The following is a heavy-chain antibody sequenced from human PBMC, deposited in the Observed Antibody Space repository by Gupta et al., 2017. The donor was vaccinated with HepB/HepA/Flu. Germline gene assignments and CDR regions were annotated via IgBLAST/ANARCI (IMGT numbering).Heavy chain of an antibody. J-gene: IGHJ5*02. CDR2: IYYSGST. CDR1: GGSISSSS. Sequence: QVQLQESGTGLVKPSETLSLTCTVSGGSISSSSWSWIRQPPGKGLEWIGYIYYSGSTNYNPSRKSRVTISVDTSKNQFSLKLSSVTAADTAVYYCARENCSGGSCYPNWFDPWGQGTLVTVSS. CDR3: ARENCSGGSCYPNWFDP. D-gene: IGHD2-15*01. V-gene: IGHV4-59*01.